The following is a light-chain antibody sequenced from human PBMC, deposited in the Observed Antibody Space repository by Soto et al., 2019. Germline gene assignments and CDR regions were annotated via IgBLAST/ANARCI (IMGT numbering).Light chain of an antibody. CDR3: QQRSNWPRAIT. V-gene: IGKV3-11*01. CDR1: QSVSSY. Sequence: EIVLTQSPATLSLSPGERATLSCRASQSVSSYLAWYQQKPGQAPRLLIYDASNRSTGIPARFSGSGSGTDFTHTISRLEPEDFAVYYCQQRSNWPRAITFGQGTRLEIK. CDR2: DAS. J-gene: IGKJ5*01.